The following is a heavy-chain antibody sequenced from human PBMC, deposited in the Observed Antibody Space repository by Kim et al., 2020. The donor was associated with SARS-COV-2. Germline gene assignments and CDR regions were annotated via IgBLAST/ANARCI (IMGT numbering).Heavy chain of an antibody. V-gene: IGHV1-2*06. CDR2: INPNSGGT. CDR1: GYTFTGYY. Sequence: ASVKVSCKASGYTFTGYYMHWVRQAPGQGLEWMGRINPNSGGTNYAQKFQGRVTMTRDTSISTAYMELSRLRSDDTAVYYCARAWRETTVTGKEYNWFDPWGQGTLVTVSS. D-gene: IGHD4-17*01. CDR3: ARAWRETTVTGKEYNWFDP. J-gene: IGHJ5*02.